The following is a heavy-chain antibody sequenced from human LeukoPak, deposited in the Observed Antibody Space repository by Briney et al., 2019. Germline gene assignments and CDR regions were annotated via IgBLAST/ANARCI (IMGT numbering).Heavy chain of an antibody. D-gene: IGHD4-11*01. CDR2: ISYDEKAK. Sequence: GGSLRLSCATSGFTFSSYAMHWVRQAPGKGLEWVAVISYDEKAKYYGDSVKGRFTISRDNSKSTLYLQMNSLRVEDTAVYHCAKDYGTTVMDYWGQGTLVTASS. CDR1: GFTFSSYA. J-gene: IGHJ4*02. V-gene: IGHV3-30*18. CDR3: AKDYGTTVMDY.